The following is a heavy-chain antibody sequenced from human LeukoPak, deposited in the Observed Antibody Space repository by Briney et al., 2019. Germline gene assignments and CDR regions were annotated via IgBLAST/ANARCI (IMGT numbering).Heavy chain of an antibody. CDR2: INPNSGGT. Sequence: VASVKVSFKASGYTFTGYYMHWVRQAPGQGLEWMGRINPNSGGTNYAQKFQGRVTMTRDTSISTAYMELSRLRSDDTAVYYCARAVGEQQLVLDYWGQGTLVTVSS. CDR1: GYTFTGYY. D-gene: IGHD6-13*01. V-gene: IGHV1-2*06. CDR3: ARAVGEQQLVLDY. J-gene: IGHJ4*02.